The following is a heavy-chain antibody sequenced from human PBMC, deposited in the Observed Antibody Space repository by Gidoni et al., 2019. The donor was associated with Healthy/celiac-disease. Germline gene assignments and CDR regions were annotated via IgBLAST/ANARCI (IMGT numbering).Heavy chain of an antibody. CDR3: ARARQLRFLDRGYMDV. Sequence: QVQLVQSGAEVKKPGASVKVSCKASGYTFPSYAMHWVRQAPGQRIEWMGWINSGNGNTKDSQKCQGRVTITRETSASTAYMELSSLRSEDTAVYYCARARQLRFLDRGYMDVWGKGTTVTVSS. J-gene: IGHJ6*03. V-gene: IGHV1-3*01. D-gene: IGHD3-3*01. CDR2: INSGNGNT. CDR1: GYTFPSYA.